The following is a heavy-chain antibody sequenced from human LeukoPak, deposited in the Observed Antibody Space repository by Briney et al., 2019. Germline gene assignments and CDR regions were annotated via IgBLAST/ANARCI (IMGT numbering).Heavy chain of an antibody. D-gene: IGHD1-26*01. CDR1: GFRFGDYW. CDR3: ARVGAWDLQRVFEY. CDR2: IKQDGAEK. Sequence: PGGSLRLSCAASGFRFGDYWMTWARHIPGKGLEWVANIKQDGAEKHYAESVEGRFIISRDNAKNSLYLEMDSRKVEDTAVYYCARVGAWDLQRVFEYWGQGTLVTVSS. J-gene: IGHJ4*02. V-gene: IGHV3-7*01.